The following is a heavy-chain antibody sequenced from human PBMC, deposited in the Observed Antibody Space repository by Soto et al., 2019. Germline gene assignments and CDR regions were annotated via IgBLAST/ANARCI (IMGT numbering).Heavy chain of an antibody. CDR1: GGSFSGYH. J-gene: IGHJ6*02. D-gene: IGHD3-10*01. Sequence: SETLSLTCAVYGGSFSGYHWSWIRQPPGKGLEWIGEINHSGSTNYNPSLKSRVTISVDTSKNQFSLKLSSVTAADTAVYYCARGPYYGSGGYYYGMDVWGQGTTVTVS. CDR2: INHSGST. CDR3: ARGPYYGSGGYYYGMDV. V-gene: IGHV4-34*01.